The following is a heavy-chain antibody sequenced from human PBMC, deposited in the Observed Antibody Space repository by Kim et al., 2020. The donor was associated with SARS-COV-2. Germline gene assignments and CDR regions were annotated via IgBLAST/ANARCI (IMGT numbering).Heavy chain of an antibody. CDR3: ARDIYSSSWSYGMDV. V-gene: IGHV3-66*02. J-gene: IGHJ6*02. CDR2: IYSGGST. CDR1: GFTVSSNY. Sequence: GGSLRLSCAASGFTVSSNYMSWVRQAPGKGLEWVSVIYSGGSTYYADSVKGRFTISRDNSKNKLYLQMNSLRAGDTAVYYCARDIYSSSWSYGMDVWGQGATVTVSS. D-gene: IGHD6-13*01.